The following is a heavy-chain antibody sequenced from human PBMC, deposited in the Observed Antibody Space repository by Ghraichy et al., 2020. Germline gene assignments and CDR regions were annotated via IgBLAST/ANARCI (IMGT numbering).Heavy chain of an antibody. Sequence: LNISCTVSGGSISTSSYYWGWIRQPPGKGLEWIGSIYYSGSTYYNPSLKSRVTISVDTSKNQFSLKLSSVTAADTAVYYCARHGIYSNTYTVWGQGTLVTVSS. CDR1: GGSISTSSYY. J-gene: IGHJ4*02. CDR2: IYYSGST. D-gene: IGHD2-2*02. CDR3: ARHGIYSNTYTV. V-gene: IGHV4-39*01.